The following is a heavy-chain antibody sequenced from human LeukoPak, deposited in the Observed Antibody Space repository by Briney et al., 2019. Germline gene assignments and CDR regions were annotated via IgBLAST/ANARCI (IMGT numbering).Heavy chain of an antibody. J-gene: IGHJ4*02. V-gene: IGHV4-59*01. CDR1: GGSISSYY. D-gene: IGHD6-13*01. CDR3: ARGDLIAALDY. Sequence: ASETLSLTCAVSGGSISSYYWSWIRQPPGKGLEWIGYIYYSGSTNYNPSLKSRVTISVDTSKNQFSLKLSSVTAADTAVYYCARGDLIAALDYWGQGTLVTVSS. CDR2: IYYSGST.